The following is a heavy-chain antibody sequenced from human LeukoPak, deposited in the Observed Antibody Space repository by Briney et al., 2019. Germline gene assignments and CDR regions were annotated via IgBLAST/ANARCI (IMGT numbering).Heavy chain of an antibody. V-gene: IGHV3-48*01. CDR1: GFTFSTYS. Sequence: GGSLRLSCTASGFTFSTYSMNWVRQAPGKGLEWVSYITSSSSTMFYADSVKGRFTISRDNSKNTLYLQMNSLRAEDTAVYYCASISGYDHTDYWGQGTLVTVSS. CDR3: ASISGYDHTDY. D-gene: IGHD5-12*01. CDR2: ITSSSSTM. J-gene: IGHJ4*02.